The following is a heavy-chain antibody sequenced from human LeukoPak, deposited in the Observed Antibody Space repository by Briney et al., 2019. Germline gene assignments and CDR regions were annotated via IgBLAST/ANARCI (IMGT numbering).Heavy chain of an antibody. CDR3: ARGPNSNWSGLDF. CDR1: GFTFSSYW. Sequence: GGSLRLSCAASGFTFSSYWMSWVRQAPGKGLEWVANIKQDGSEKYYVDSVKGRFTVSRDNAKNTLYLQVNNLRAEDTAVYYCARGPNSNWSGLDFWGQGTLLTVSS. J-gene: IGHJ4*02. D-gene: IGHD6-6*01. V-gene: IGHV3-7*01. CDR2: IKQDGSEK.